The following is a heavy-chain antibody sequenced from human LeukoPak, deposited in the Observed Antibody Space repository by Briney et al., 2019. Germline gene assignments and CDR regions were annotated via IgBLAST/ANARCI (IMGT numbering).Heavy chain of an antibody. Sequence: GGSLRLSCAASGFTFSSYAMSWVRQAPGKGLERVTGISGSGGHTYYADSVKGRVTISRNNSKNTLYLQMNSLRAEDTAVYYCAKNPVAYYFDYWGQGTLVTVSS. CDR1: GFTFSSYA. V-gene: IGHV3-23*01. CDR3: AKNPVAYYFDY. J-gene: IGHJ4*02. CDR2: ISGSGGHT.